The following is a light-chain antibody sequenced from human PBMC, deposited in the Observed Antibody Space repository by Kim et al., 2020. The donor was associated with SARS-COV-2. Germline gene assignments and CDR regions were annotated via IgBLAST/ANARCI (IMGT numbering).Light chain of an antibody. CDR1: SSDVGGYNY. J-gene: IGLJ2*01. Sequence: GQSVTISCNGTSSDVGGYNYVSWYQQHQGKAPKLMIYEVSKRPSGVPDRFSGSKSGNTASLTVSGLQAEDEADYYCSSYAGSNNLVFGGGTQLTVL. CDR2: EVS. V-gene: IGLV2-8*01. CDR3: SSYAGSNNLV.